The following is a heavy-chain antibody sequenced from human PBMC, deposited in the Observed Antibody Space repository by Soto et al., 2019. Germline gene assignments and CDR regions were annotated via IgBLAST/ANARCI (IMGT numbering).Heavy chain of an antibody. D-gene: IGHD6-19*01. CDR1: GFTFSSYA. CDR2: ISYDGSNK. V-gene: IGHV3-30-3*01. CDR3: ARGHSSGWEFDY. J-gene: IGHJ4*02. Sequence: GGSLRLSCAASGFTFSSYAMHWVRQAPGKGLEWVAVISYDGSNKYYADSVKGRFTISRDNSKNTLYLQMNSLRAEGTAVYYCARGHSSGWEFDYWGQGTLVTVSS.